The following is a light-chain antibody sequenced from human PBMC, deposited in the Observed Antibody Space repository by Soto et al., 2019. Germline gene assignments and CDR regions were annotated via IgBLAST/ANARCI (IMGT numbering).Light chain of an antibody. V-gene: IGKV3-15*01. J-gene: IGKJ2*01. CDR2: GAS. Sequence: EIVMTQSPATLSLSPGERAALSCRASXXIXSELAWYQQKPGQPPRLLIYGASTRATGVPARFTGSGSGSDFTLTISGLQSEDFAVYYCQQGHNWPLTFGQGTRLEI. CDR3: QQGHNWPLT. CDR1: XXIXSE.